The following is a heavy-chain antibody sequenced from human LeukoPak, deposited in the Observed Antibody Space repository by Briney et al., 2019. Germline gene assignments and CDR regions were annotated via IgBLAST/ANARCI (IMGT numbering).Heavy chain of an antibody. Sequence: PSETLSLTCAVYGGSFSGYYWSWIRQPPGKGLEWIGEINHSGSTNYNPSLKSRVTISVDTSKNQFSLKLSSVTAADTAVYYCARVSKMHDAFDIWGQGTMVTVSS. V-gene: IGHV4-34*01. CDR3: ARVSKMHDAFDI. J-gene: IGHJ3*02. CDR2: INHSGST. CDR1: GGSFSGYY.